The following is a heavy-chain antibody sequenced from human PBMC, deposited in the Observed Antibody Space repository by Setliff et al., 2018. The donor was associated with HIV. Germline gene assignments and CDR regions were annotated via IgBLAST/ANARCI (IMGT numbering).Heavy chain of an antibody. V-gene: IGHV1-24*01. Sequence: ASVKVSCKVSGYTLTELSMHWVRQAPGKGLEWMGGSGPENGETIYAQKFQGRVTMTRDTSASTIYMELSSLRSEDTAVYYCARQDIILDYWGQGTLVTVSS. CDR1: GYTLTELS. CDR2: SGPENGET. J-gene: IGHJ4*02. CDR3: ARQDIILDY. D-gene: IGHD2-15*01.